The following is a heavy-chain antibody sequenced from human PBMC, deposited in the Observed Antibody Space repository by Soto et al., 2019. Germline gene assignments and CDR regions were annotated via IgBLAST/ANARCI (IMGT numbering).Heavy chain of an antibody. V-gene: IGHV3-30-3*01. J-gene: IGHJ6*02. CDR1: GFTFSSYA. D-gene: IGHD6-13*01. CDR2: ISYDGSNK. Sequence: QVQLVESGGGVVQPGRSLRLSCAASGFTFSSYAMHWVRQAPGKGLEWVAVISYDGSNKYYADSVKGRFTISRDNSKNTLYLQMNSLRAEDTAVYYCARAGIARGMDVWDQGTTVTVSS. CDR3: ARAGIARGMDV.